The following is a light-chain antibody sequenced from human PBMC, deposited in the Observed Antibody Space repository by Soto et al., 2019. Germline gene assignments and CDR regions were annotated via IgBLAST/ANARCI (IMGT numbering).Light chain of an antibody. CDR2: KAS. J-gene: IGKJ1*01. CDR1: QSISAW. V-gene: IGKV1-5*03. Sequence: DIQVTQSPSTLSASVGDRVSINCRASQSISAWLAWYQQKPGKAPRLLIYKASTLEIGVPSRFSGSGSGTEFTPTISNLQPDDVATYYCQQYNDYSWTFGQGTKVDIK. CDR3: QQYNDYSWT.